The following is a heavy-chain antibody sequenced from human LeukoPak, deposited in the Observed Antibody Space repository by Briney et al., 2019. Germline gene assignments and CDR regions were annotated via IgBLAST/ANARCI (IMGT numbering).Heavy chain of an antibody. CDR3: ARSPMVGPTRVDF. CDR2: ISANNGHT. V-gene: IGHV1-18*01. J-gene: IGHJ4*02. Sequence: ASVKVSCKASGYTFTNYGLSWVRQAPGQGLEWMGWISANNGHTNYAQKFQGRVTMTTDTSTRTAYMELRSLRSDDTAMYYCARSPMVGPTRVDFWGQGTLVTVSS. CDR1: GYTFTNYG. D-gene: IGHD1-26*01.